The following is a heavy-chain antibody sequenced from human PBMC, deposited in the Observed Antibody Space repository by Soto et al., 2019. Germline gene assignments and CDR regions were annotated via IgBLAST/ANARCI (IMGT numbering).Heavy chain of an antibody. V-gene: IGHV2-70*01. CDR1: GFSLSTSGMC. CDR2: TDWDDDK. Sequence: SGPTLVNPTQTLTLTFTFSGFSLSTSGMCVSWIRQRPGTALEWLALTDWDDDKYYSTSQKTRLTISKDTSKNQVVLTMTNLDPVDTATYYCARIPSLPEEGYYGMDVWGQGTTVTVSS. CDR3: ARIPSLPEEGYYGMDV. J-gene: IGHJ6*02.